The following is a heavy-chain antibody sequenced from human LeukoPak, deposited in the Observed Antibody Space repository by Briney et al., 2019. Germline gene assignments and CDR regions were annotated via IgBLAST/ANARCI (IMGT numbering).Heavy chain of an antibody. CDR1: GYTFTSYG. V-gene: IGHV1-46*01. D-gene: IGHD3-3*01. J-gene: IGHJ4*02. CDR3: ATDSRDYDFWSGLSYFDY. CDR2: INPSGGST. Sequence: GASVKVSCKASGYTFTSYGISWVRQAPGQGLEWMGIINPSGGSTSYAQKFQGRVTMTEDTSTDTAYMELSSLRSEDTAVYYCATDSRDYDFWSGLSYFDYWGQGTLVTVSS.